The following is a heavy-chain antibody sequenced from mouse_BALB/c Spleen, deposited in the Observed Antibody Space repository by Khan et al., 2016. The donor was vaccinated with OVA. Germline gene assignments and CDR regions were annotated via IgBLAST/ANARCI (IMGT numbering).Heavy chain of an antibody. CDR1: GYSFTTYY. J-gene: IGHJ3*01. CDR3: TRHGYVAWFTY. Sequence: VQLQQSGPELMKPGASGKISCKASGYSFTTYYIHWVKQSHGKSLEWIGYIDPFSGDTTYNQKFKGMATLTVDNSSSTAYIHLSNLTSEDSAVYYCTRHGYVAWFTYWGQGTLVTVSA. V-gene: IGHV1S135*01. CDR2: IDPFSGDT. D-gene: IGHD2-2*01.